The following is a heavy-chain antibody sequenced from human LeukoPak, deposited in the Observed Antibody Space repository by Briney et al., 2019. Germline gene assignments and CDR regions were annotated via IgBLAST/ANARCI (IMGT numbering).Heavy chain of an antibody. CDR2: IYHSGST. Sequence: SSGTLSLTCAVSGGSISSSNWWSWVRQPPGKGLEWIGEIYHSGSTNYNPSLKSRVTISVDTSKNQFSLKLSSVTAADTAVYYCARGDCGGDCYSDYWGQGTLLTVSS. J-gene: IGHJ4*02. D-gene: IGHD2-21*02. CDR3: ARGDCGGDCYSDY. V-gene: IGHV4-4*02. CDR1: GGSISSSNW.